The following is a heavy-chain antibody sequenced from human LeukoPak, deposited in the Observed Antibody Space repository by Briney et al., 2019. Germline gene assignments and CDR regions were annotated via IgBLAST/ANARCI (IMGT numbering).Heavy chain of an antibody. D-gene: IGHD6-19*01. V-gene: IGHV1-2*02. CDR2: INPNSGGT. CDR3: AAWLALSHDY. Sequence: ASVKVSCKASGYIFTGYYMHWVRQATGQGLEWMGWINPNSGGTNYAQKFQGRVTMTRDTSISTAYMGLSRLRSDDTAVYYCAAWLALSHDYWGQGTLVTVSS. CDR1: GYIFTGYY. J-gene: IGHJ4*02.